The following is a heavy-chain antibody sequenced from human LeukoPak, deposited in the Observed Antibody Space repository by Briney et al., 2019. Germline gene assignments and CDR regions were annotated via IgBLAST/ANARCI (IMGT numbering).Heavy chain of an antibody. CDR3: ASPHGSGSYYNPKL. CDR2: ICPGDSDS. CDR1: GFSFTNYW. Sequence: GESLKISCKASGFSFTNYWIGWVRQMPGKGLEWMGIICPGDSDSRYSPSFQGQVTISADRSISTTYLQWSSLKASDTAMYYCASPHGSGSYYNPKLWGQGTLVTVSS. J-gene: IGHJ4*02. V-gene: IGHV5-51*01. D-gene: IGHD3-10*01.